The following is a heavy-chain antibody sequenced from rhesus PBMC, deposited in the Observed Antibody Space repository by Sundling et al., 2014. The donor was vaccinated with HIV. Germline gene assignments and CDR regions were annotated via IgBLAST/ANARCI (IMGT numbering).Heavy chain of an antibody. CDR1: GGSISSNY. Sequence: QVQLQESGPAVVKPSETLSLTCAVSGGSISSNYWSWIRQAPGKGLEWIGYIYGSGSNTNYNPSLKSRVTLSVDASKNQFSLKLSSVTAADTAIYYCARDRFGIELQDYFDYWGQGVLVTVSS. CDR3: ARDRFGIELQDYFDY. CDR2: IYGSGSNT. D-gene: IGHD5-12*01. V-gene: IGHV4-169*02. J-gene: IGHJ4*01.